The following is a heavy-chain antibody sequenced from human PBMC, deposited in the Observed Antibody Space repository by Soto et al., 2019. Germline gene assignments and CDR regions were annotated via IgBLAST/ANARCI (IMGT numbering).Heavy chain of an antibody. Sequence: EVQLVASGAGLVQPGGSLRLSCAASGFTFSSYWMIWVRQAPGTGLEWVANIKQDGSEQYYVDSVKGRFTISTDNAKNSLYLQMSSLRAEDTTVYYCTRALIGYVITYWGQGPLVTVSS. CDR1: GFTFSSYW. D-gene: IGHD2-8*01. J-gene: IGHJ1*01. CDR2: IKQDGSEQ. V-gene: IGHV3-7*01. CDR3: TRALIGYVITY.